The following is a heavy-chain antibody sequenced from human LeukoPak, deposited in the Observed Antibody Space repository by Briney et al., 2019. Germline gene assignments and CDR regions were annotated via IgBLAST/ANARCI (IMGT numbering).Heavy chain of an antibody. Sequence: PSETLSLTCTVSGASISSSSDYWGWLRQAPGKGLEWIGSIFYGGSTHYNPSLKSRATISVDTSKNQFSLKLTSVTAADAAMYHCARQVPTAAADTRGYFDYWGQGTVVTVSS. V-gene: IGHV4-39*01. CDR3: ARQVPTAAADTRGYFDY. J-gene: IGHJ4*02. CDR2: IFYGGST. CDR1: GASISSSSDY. D-gene: IGHD2-2*01.